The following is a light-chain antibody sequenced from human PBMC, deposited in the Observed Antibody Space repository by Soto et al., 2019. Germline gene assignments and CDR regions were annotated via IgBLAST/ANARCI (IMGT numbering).Light chain of an antibody. V-gene: IGKV3-11*01. CDR1: QSVKTF. J-gene: IGKJ1*01. CDR3: QQYNSYS. Sequence: EIFLPQSLTTLSSCPVEIATHSCRASQSVKTFLVWYQQRPGQPPRLLIHDASHRAAGIPARFSGSGFGTDFTLTISSLQPDDFATYYCQQYNSYSVGQVTKVDIK. CDR2: DAS.